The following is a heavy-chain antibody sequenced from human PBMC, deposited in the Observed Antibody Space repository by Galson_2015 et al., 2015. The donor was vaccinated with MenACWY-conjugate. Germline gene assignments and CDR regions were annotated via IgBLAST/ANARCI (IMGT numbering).Heavy chain of an antibody. CDR1: GFTLMSYN. D-gene: IGHD6-19*01. CDR3: ARGTYRSGSSI. J-gene: IGHJ4*02. V-gene: IGHV3-48*04. Sequence: SLRLSCAASGFTLMSYNMNWVRQAQGKGLEWISFIGNSGSPIYYADSVKGRFTISRDNAKNSLFLHMNSLRAEDTAVYYCARGTYRSGSSIWGQGTLVTVSS. CDR2: IGNSGSPI.